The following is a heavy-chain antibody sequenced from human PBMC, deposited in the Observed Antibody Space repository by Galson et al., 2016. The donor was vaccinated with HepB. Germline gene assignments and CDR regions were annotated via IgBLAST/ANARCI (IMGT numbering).Heavy chain of an antibody. Sequence: LRLSCAASGLTFSSYAMHWVRQAPGKGLEWVAIIWSDGNQYLYADSVKGRFTISRDNSKNTLYLQMNSLRAEDKAVYYCARVPSSGWFDYWGQGTLVTVSS. J-gene: IGHJ4*02. D-gene: IGHD6-19*01. CDR2: IWSDGNQY. CDR1: GLTFSSYA. CDR3: ARVPSSGWFDY. V-gene: IGHV3-33*01.